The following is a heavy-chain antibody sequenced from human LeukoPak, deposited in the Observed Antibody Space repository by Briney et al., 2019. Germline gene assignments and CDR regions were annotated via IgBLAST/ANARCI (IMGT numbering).Heavy chain of an antibody. Sequence: PGGSLRLSCAASGFTFSSYGMHWVRQAPGKGLEWVAFIRYDGSNKYYADSVKGRFTISRDNSKNTLYLQMNSLRAEDTAVYYCAKTPSVVAAAGTDYFDYWGQGTLVTVSS. V-gene: IGHV3-30*02. D-gene: IGHD6-13*01. J-gene: IGHJ4*02. CDR2: IRYDGSNK. CDR3: AKTPSVVAAAGTDYFDY. CDR1: GFTFSSYG.